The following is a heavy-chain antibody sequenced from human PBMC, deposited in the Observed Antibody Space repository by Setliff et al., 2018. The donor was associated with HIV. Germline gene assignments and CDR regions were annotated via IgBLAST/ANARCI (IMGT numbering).Heavy chain of an antibody. CDR1: GYTFSSYD. V-gene: IGHV1-8*02. CDR2: MNPNSGNS. Sequence: VASVKVSCKASGYTFSSYDINWVRQATGQGLEWMGWMNPNSGNSGHAQKFQGRVTMTRNTSISTAYMELSSLRSEDTADYYCTRGGPGYCSNGVCFHYYMDVWGKGTTVTVSS. D-gene: IGHD2-8*01. J-gene: IGHJ6*03. CDR3: TRGGPGYCSNGVCFHYYMDV.